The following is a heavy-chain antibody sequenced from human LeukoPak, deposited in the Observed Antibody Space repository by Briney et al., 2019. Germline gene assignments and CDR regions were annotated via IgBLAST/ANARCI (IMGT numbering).Heavy chain of an antibody. D-gene: IGHD5-18*01. CDR2: IYYNRST. CDR1: GSPISSGEHY. Sequence: SQTLSLTCTLSGSPISSGEHYWSWIRQHPGKGLEGIGYIYYNRSTYYNPSLKSRVTISVDTSKYQFSLKLSSVTAADTAVYYGGRDLLDTSMVHYWYFDLWGRGTLVTVSS. J-gene: IGHJ2*01. V-gene: IGHV4-31*03. CDR3: GRDLLDTSMVHYWYFDL.